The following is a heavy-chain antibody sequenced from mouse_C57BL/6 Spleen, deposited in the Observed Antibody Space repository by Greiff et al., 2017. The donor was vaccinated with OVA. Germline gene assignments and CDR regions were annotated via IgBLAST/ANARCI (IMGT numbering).Heavy chain of an antibody. J-gene: IGHJ4*01. CDR3: ARPRDLKGAMDY. CDR2: IYPRSGNT. Sequence: QVQLKESGAELARPGASVKLSCKASGYTFTSYGISWVKQRTGQGLEWIGEIYPRSGNTYYNEKFKGKATLTADKSSSTAYMELRSLTSEDSAVYFCARPRDLKGAMDYWGQGTSVTVSS. D-gene: IGHD3-3*01. V-gene: IGHV1-81*01. CDR1: GYTFTSYG.